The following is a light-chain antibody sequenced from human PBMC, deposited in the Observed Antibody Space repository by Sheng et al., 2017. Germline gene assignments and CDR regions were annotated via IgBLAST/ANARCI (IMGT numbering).Light chain of an antibody. CDR3: SSYTSRNTRV. CDR1: SSDVGGYNY. V-gene: IGLV2-14*01. CDR2: DVT. Sequence: QSALTQPPSASGSPGQSVTISCTGTSSDVGGYNYVSWYQQHPGKAPKLMIYDVTNRPSGISNRFSGSKSGNTASLTISGLQAEDEADYYCSSYTSRNTRVFGGGTKLTVL. J-gene: IGLJ3*02.